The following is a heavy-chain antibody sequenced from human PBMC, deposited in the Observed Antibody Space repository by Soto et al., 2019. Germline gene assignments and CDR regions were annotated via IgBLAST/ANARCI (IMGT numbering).Heavy chain of an antibody. D-gene: IGHD2-15*01. V-gene: IGHV1-69*13. J-gene: IGHJ4*02. CDR2: IIPIFGTA. Sequence: ASVKVSCKASGGTFSSYAISWVRQAPGQGLEWMGGIIPIFGTANYAQKFQGRVTITADESTSTAYMELSSLRSEDKAVYYCARGGVVVAATVFDYSGQGTLVTVSS. CDR3: ARGGVVVAATVFDY. CDR1: GGTFSSYA.